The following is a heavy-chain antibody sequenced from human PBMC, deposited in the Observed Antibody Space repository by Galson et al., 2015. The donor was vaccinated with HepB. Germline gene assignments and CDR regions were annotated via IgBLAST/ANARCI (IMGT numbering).Heavy chain of an antibody. D-gene: IGHD1-26*01. V-gene: IGHV3-48*01. CDR3: ARAPRELLLGFDY. J-gene: IGHJ4*02. CDR2: ISSSSSTI. CDR1: GFAFSSYS. Sequence: SLRLSCAASGFAFSSYSMNWVRQAPGKGLEWVSYISSSSSTIYYADSVKGRFTISRDNAKNSLYLQMNSLRAEDTAVYYCARAPRELLLGFDYWGQGTLVTVSS.